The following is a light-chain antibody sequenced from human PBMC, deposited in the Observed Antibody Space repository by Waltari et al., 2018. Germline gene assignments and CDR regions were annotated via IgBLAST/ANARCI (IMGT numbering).Light chain of an antibody. V-gene: IGLV1-44*01. CDR2: SNN. CDR1: RSSIGSNT. CDR3: AAWDDSLHGFWV. Sequence: QSVLTQPPSASGTPGQRVTISCSGSRSSIGSNTVNWYQQLPGTASKLLIYSNNQRPSGVPDRFSGSKSGTSASLAISGLQSEDEADYYCAAWDDSLHGFWVFGGGTKLTVL. J-gene: IGLJ3*02.